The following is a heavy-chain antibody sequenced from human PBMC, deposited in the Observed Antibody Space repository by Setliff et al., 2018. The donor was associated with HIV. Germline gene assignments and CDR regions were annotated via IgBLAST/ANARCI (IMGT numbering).Heavy chain of an antibody. V-gene: IGHV1-46*01. J-gene: IGHJ3*02. D-gene: IGHD3-22*01. Sequence: GPSVKVSCKASGYTFTSYYIHWVRQAPGQGLEWMGVIHPSGGSTSYAQSFQDRVTMTRDTSTSTVYMELSRLRSDDTAVYYCAMAYYYDSSGYRNDAFDIWGQGTMVTVSS. CDR1: GYTFTSYY. CDR2: IHPSGGST. CDR3: AMAYYYDSSGYRNDAFDI.